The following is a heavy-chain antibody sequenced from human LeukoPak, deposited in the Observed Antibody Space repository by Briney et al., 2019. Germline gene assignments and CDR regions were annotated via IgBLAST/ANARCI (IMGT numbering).Heavy chain of an antibody. V-gene: IGHV1-24*01. CDR2: FDPEDGET. CDR3: ASSIVVVPAAISYYGMDV. J-gene: IGHJ6*04. D-gene: IGHD2-2*01. Sequence: ASVTVSCKVSGYTLTELSMHWVRQAPGKGLEWMGGFDPEDGETIYAQKFQGRVTMTEDTSTDTAYMELSSLRSEDTAVYYCASSIVVVPAAISYYGMDVWGKGTPVTVSS. CDR1: GYTLTELS.